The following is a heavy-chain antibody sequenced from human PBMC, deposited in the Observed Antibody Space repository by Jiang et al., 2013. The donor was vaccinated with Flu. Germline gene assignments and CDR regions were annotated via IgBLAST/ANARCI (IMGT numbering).Heavy chain of an antibody. CDR1: GYIFIDYC. V-gene: IGHV5-51*01. Sequence: GAEVKKPGESLTISCRASGYIFIDYCVAWLRQMPGKGLEWMGVVYPGDSDVEYSPSFQGQGHHLSRKSISAAYLQWSSLKASDTAMYYCARWDSSRFYYWGQGTLVTVSS. CDR3: ARWDSSRFYY. D-gene: IGHD6-19*01. J-gene: IGHJ4*02. CDR2: VYPGDSDV.